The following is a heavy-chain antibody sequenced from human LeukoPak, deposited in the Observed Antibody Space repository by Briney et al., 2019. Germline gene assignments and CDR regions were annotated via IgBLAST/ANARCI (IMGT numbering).Heavy chain of an antibody. CDR1: GGTFSSYA. V-gene: IGHV1-69*05. CDR2: IIPIFGTA. D-gene: IGHD1-1*01. Sequence: ASVKVSCKASGGTFSSYAISWVRQAPGQGLEWMGGIIPIFGTANYAQKFQGRVTITTDESTSTAYMELSSLRSEDTAVYYCARGVEVRTTGMTLLPYYYYYMDVWGKGTTVTVSS. CDR3: ARGVEVRTTGMTLLPYYYYYMDV. J-gene: IGHJ6*03.